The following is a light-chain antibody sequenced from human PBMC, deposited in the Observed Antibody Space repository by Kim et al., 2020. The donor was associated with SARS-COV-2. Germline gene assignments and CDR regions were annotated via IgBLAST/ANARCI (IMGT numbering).Light chain of an antibody. CDR2: AAS. V-gene: IGKV1-39*01. Sequence: DIQMTQSPSSLSAPVGDRVTITCRASQSISRYLNWYQQKPGKAPKLLIYAASSLQSGVPSRFSGSGSGTDFTLTISSLQPEDFATYYCRQSYSMYTFGQGTKLEI. CDR3: RQSYSMYT. CDR1: QSISRY. J-gene: IGKJ2*01.